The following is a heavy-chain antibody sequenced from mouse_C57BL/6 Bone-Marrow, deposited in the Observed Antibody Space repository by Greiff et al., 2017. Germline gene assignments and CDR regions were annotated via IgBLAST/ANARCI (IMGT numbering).Heavy chain of an antibody. Sequence: QVQLKESGAELMKPGASVKLSCKATGYTFTGYWIEWVKQRPGHGLEWIGEILPGSGSTNYNEKFKGKATFTADTSSNTAYMQLSSLTTEDSAIYYCARPPHDYGRGGVYAMDYWGQGTSVTVSS. CDR1: GYTFTGYW. V-gene: IGHV1-9*01. J-gene: IGHJ4*01. CDR3: ARPPHDYGRGGVYAMDY. CDR2: ILPGSGST. D-gene: IGHD1-1*01.